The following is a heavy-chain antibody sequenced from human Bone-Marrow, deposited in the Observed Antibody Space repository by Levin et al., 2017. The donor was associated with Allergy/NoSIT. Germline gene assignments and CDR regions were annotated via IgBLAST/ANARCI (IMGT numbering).Heavy chain of an antibody. J-gene: IGHJ4*01. CDR3: ASGRHTVMGVAFAY. Sequence: GGSLRLSCAASGFPFSYYSMHWVRQAPGKGLEWVAVISYDGHNKNYADSVKGRFTISRDTSKNTLYVQMNSLRGEDTAVYYWASGRHTVMGVAFAYWGQGTLVTVSS. D-gene: IGHD3-16*01. CDR2: ISYDGHNK. CDR1: GFPFSYYS. V-gene: IGHV3-30*04.